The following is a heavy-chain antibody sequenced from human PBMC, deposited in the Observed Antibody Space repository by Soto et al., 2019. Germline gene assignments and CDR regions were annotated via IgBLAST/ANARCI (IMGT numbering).Heavy chain of an antibody. J-gene: IGHJ5*02. Sequence: GGSLRLSCAASGFTFSGSAMHWVRQASGKGLEWVGRIRSKANSYATAYAASVKGRFTISRDDSKNTVYLQMNSLKTEDTAVYYCTRRERGYCSSTSCLNWFDPWGQGTLVTVPQ. CDR3: TRRERGYCSSTSCLNWFDP. CDR2: IRSKANSYAT. V-gene: IGHV3-73*01. CDR1: GFTFSGSA. D-gene: IGHD2-2*01.